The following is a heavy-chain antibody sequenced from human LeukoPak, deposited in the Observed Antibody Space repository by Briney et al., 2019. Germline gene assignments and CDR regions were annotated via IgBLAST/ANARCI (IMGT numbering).Heavy chain of an antibody. CDR1: GGSISNYY. CDR3: ARSIAGKRSKFDY. CDR2: LHYSGST. J-gene: IGHJ4*02. Sequence: PSETLSLTFTVSGGSISNYYWSWIRQPPGKGLEWIAYLHYSGSTNYNPSLKSRVTTSVDTSKNQFSLKLSSVTAADTAVYYCARSIAGKRSKFDYWGQGTLVTVSS. D-gene: IGHD1-20*01. V-gene: IGHV4-59*08.